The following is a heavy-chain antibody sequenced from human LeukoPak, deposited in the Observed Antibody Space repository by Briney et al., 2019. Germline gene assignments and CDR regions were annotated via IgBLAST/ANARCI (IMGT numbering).Heavy chain of an antibody. V-gene: IGHV3-23*01. J-gene: IGHJ4*02. CDR1: GFTFSSYA. CDR3: AKDQSVVVTAAIPFDY. Sequence: PGGSLRLSCAASGFTFSSYAMSWVRQAPGQGLEWVSAINGSGCSTYYAYTGKGRFTISRDNSKNKLYLQMNSLRAEDTAVYYCAKDQSVVVTAAIPFDYWVQGALATVSS. CDR2: INGSGCST. D-gene: IGHD2-2*01.